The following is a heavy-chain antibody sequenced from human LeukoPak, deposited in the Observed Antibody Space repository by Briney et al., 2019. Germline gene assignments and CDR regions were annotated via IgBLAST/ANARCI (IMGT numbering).Heavy chain of an antibody. Sequence: SETLSLTCTVSGASISSGIYFWSWIRQPAGKGLEWIGHIDTSRSTNYSPSLESRVTISVDTSKNQFSLRLTSVTASDTAVYYCARGTPIDSSSDWGQGTLVTVSS. CDR2: IDTSRST. CDR1: GASISSGIYF. CDR3: ARGTPIDSSSD. V-gene: IGHV4-61*09. J-gene: IGHJ4*02. D-gene: IGHD6-6*01.